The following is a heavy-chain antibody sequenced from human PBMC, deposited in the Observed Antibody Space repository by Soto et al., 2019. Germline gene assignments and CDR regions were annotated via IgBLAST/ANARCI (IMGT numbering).Heavy chain of an antibody. J-gene: IGHJ5*02. Sequence: GASVKVSCKASGYTFTNYEIKWVRQATGQGLEWMGWMNPGSGNTGYAHKFQGRVTMTRNISISTSYMELSRLGSDDTAIYYCARMASSGSLNWFDPWGQGTLVTVSS. V-gene: IGHV1-8*01. CDR1: GYTFTNYE. D-gene: IGHD3-10*01. CDR3: ARMASSGSLNWFDP. CDR2: MNPGSGNT.